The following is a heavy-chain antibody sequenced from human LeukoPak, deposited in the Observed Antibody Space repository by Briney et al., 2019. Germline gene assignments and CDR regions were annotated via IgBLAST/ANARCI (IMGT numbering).Heavy chain of an antibody. CDR1: GRSFSGYY. V-gene: IGHV4-34*01. CDR3: ARRGSSWYGYFDY. CDR2: INHSGST. D-gene: IGHD6-13*01. Sequence: SETVSLTCAVYGRSFSGYYWSWLRQPPGKGLEWIGEINHSGSTNYNPSLKSRVTISIDTSKNQFSLKLTSVTAADTAVYYCARRGSSWYGYFDYWGQGTLVTVSS. J-gene: IGHJ4*02.